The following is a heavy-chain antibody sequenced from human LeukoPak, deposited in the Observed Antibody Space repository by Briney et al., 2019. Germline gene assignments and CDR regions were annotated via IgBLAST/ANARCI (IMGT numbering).Heavy chain of an antibody. CDR1: GYTFTSYG. CDR2: ISAYNGNT. CDR3: ASTLGYCSRTSCYAYYYYGMDV. Sequence: ASVKVSCKASGYTFTSYGISWVRQDPGQGLEWMGWISAYNGNTNYAQKLQGRVTMTTDTSTSTAYMELRSLRSEDTAVYYCASTLGYCSRTSCYAYYYYGMDVWGQGTTVTVSS. V-gene: IGHV1-18*01. J-gene: IGHJ6*02. D-gene: IGHD2-2*01.